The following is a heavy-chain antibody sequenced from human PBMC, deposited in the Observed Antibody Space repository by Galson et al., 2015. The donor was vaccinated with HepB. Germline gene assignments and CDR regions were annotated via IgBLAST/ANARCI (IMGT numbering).Heavy chain of an antibody. Sequence: SVKVSCKASGYTFTSYAMHWVRQAPGQRLEWMGRINAGNGNTKYSQKFQGRVTITRDTSASTAYMELSSLRSEDTAVYYCARSLGATVTTAYYYYMDVWGKGTTVTVSS. V-gene: IGHV1-3*01. J-gene: IGHJ6*03. CDR3: ARSLGATVTTAYYYYMDV. CDR1: GYTFTSYA. CDR2: INAGNGNT. D-gene: IGHD4-17*01.